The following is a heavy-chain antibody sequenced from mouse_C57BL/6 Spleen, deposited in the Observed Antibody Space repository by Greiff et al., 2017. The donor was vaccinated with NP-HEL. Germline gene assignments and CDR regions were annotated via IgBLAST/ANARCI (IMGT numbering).Heavy chain of an antibody. CDR1: GYTFTDYY. V-gene: IGHV1-76*01. J-gene: IGHJ2*01. Sequence: QVQLQQSGAELVRPGASVKLSCKASGYTFTDYYINWVKQRPGQGLEWIARIYPGSGNTYYNEKFKGKATLTAEKSSSTAYMQLSSLTSEDSAVYFCARSMDYGSSYYFDYWGQGTTLTVSS. D-gene: IGHD1-1*01. CDR3: ARSMDYGSSYYFDY. CDR2: IYPGSGNT.